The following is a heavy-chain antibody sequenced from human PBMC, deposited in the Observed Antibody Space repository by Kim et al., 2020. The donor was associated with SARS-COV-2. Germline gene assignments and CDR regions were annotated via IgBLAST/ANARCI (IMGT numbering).Heavy chain of an antibody. Sequence: GGSLRLSCAASGFTFSSYSMNWVRQAPGKGLEWVSYISSSSSTIYYADSVKGRFTISRDNAKNSLYLQMNSLRDEDTAVYYCARDLEVTTLGAFAIWGQGTMVTVSS. J-gene: IGHJ3*02. CDR2: ISSSSSTI. V-gene: IGHV3-48*02. CDR3: ARDLEVTTLGAFAI. D-gene: IGHD2-21*02. CDR1: GFTFSSYS.